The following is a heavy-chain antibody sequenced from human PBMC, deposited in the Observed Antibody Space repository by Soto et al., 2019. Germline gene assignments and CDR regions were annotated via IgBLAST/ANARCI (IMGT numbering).Heavy chain of an antibody. CDR1: GGSFSGYY. D-gene: IGHD3-9*01. Sequence: SETLSLTCVVYGGSFSGYYWSWIRQPPGKGLEWIGEINHSGSTNYNPSLKSRVTISVDTSKNQFSLKLSSVTAADTAVYYCARGNDILTGSYGMDVWGQGTTVTVSS. CDR3: ARGNDILTGSYGMDV. J-gene: IGHJ6*02. CDR2: INHSGST. V-gene: IGHV4-34*01.